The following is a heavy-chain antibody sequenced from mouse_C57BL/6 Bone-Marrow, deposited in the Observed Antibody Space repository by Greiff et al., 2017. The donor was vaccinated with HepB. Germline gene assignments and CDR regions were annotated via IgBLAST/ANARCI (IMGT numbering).Heavy chain of an antibody. Sequence: VQLQQSGAELVRPGTSVKVSCKASGYAFTNYLIEWVKQRPGQGLEWIGVINPGSGGTNYNEKFKGKATLTADKSSSTAYMQLSSLTSEDSAVYFCARRNSNYEDYAMDYWGQGTAVTVSS. J-gene: IGHJ4*01. D-gene: IGHD2-5*01. CDR3: ARRNSNYEDYAMDY. CDR1: GYAFTNYL. V-gene: IGHV1-54*01. CDR2: INPGSGGT.